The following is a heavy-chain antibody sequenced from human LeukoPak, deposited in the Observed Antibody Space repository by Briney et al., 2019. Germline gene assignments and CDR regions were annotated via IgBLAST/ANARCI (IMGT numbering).Heavy chain of an antibody. CDR2: IIPILGIA. CDR3: AREMVRGVTPGEYYFDY. D-gene: IGHD3-10*01. Sequence: GASVKVSCKASGGTFSSYAISWVRQAPGQGLEWMGRIIPILGIANYAQKFQGRVTITADKSTSTAYMELSSLRSEDTAVYYCAREMVRGVTPGEYYFDYWGQGTLVTVSS. J-gene: IGHJ4*02. V-gene: IGHV1-69*04. CDR1: GGTFSSYA.